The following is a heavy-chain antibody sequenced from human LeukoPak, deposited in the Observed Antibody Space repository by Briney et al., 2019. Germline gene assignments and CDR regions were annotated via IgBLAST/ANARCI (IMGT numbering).Heavy chain of an antibody. Sequence: SQTLSLTCTVSGGSISSPTYYWAWIRQPPGKGLEWIGTIHYSGSTFHNPSLKSRVTISVDTSKNQFSLKLSSVTAADTAVYYCARLGGYYDPPGYWGQGTLVTVSS. CDR3: ARLGGYYDPPGY. CDR1: GGSISSPTYY. J-gene: IGHJ4*02. V-gene: IGHV4-39*01. CDR2: IHYSGST. D-gene: IGHD3-22*01.